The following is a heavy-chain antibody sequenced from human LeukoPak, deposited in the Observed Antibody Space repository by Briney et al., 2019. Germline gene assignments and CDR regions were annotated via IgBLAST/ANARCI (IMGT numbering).Heavy chain of an antibody. J-gene: IGHJ6*03. CDR3: ARHRDTGYYYYMDV. V-gene: IGHV4-59*08. CDR2: IYYSGST. CDR1: GGSISSYY. Sequence: SETLSLTCTVSGGSISSYYWSWIRQPPGKGLEWIGYIYYSGSTNYNPSLKSRVTISVDTSKNQFSLKLSSVTAADTAVYLCARHRDTGYYYYMDVWGTGTTVTVSS. D-gene: IGHD1-1*01.